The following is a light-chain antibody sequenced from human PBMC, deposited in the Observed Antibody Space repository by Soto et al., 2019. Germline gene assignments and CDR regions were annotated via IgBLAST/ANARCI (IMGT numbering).Light chain of an antibody. CDR1: SSDIGSYNH. Sequence: QSVLTQPASVSGSPGQSITISCIGTSSDIGSYNHVAWYQQFPGKSPKLTIYEFSSRPSGVSSRFSGSKSGNTASLTISGIQAEDEADYYCIAYTGSSTSYVFGSGTKLTVL. CDR3: IAYTGSSTSYV. CDR2: EFS. J-gene: IGLJ1*01. V-gene: IGLV2-14*01.